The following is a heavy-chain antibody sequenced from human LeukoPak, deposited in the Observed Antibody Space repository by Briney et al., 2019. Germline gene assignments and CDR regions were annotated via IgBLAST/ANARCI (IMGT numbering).Heavy chain of an antibody. V-gene: IGHV4-39*01. CDR3: ASQSSGWAY. CDR1: GGSISSSSYY. D-gene: IGHD6-19*01. Sequence: PSETLSLTCTVSGGSISSSSYYWGWIRQPPGKGLEWIGSIYYSGSTYYNPSLKSRVTMSVDTSKNQFSLKLSSVTAADTAVYYCASQSSGWAYWGQGTLVTVSS. CDR2: IYYSGST. J-gene: IGHJ4*02.